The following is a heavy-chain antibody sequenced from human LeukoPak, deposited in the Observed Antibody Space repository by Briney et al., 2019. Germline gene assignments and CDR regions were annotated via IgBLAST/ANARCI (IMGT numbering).Heavy chain of an antibody. V-gene: IGHV4-39*01. CDR2: LYYGVNT. CDR1: GDSVTTTNFY. J-gene: IGHJ6*03. D-gene: IGHD6-13*01. CDR3: ARLRVQQLASSYYMDV. Sequence: SETLSLTCTVSGDSVTTTNFYWGWIRQAPGKGLEWIGSLYYGVNTYYKPSLKSRVTISVDTSLNQFSLILTSVPAADTGVYYCARLRVQQLASSYYMDVWGKGTTVTVSS.